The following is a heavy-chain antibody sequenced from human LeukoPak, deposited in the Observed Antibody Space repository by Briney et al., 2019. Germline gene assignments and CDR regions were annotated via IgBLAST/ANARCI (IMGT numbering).Heavy chain of an antibody. CDR3: SVRHHSGDEG. CDR1: GFTFSNYG. J-gene: IGHJ4*02. CDR2: VQYDGSTK. D-gene: IGHD3-10*01. Sequence: GGSLRLSCAASGFTFSNYGMHWVRQAPGKGLEWVSFVQYDGSTKYYADSVKGRFTISRDNSKSTLYVQMNSLRAEDTAVYYCSVRHHSGDEGWGQGTLVTVSS. V-gene: IGHV3-30*02.